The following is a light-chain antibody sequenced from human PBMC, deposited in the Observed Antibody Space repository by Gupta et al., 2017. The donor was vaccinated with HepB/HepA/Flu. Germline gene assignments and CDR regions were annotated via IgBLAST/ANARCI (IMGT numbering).Light chain of an antibody. CDR1: QRLLHSNGYNY. V-gene: IGKV2-28*01. CDR3: RQALQTPIT. Sequence: DIVMTQSALSLPVTPGEPASISCRSSQRLLHSNGYNYLDWYLQKAGQSPQPLIYLGSSRASGVPDGFSGVGSGTDFTLKISKVEADDVGVYYCRQALQTPITFGQGTRLEIK. CDR2: LGS. J-gene: IGKJ5*01.